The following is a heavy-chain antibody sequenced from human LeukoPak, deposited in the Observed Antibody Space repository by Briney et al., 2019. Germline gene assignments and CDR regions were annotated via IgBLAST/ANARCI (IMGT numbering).Heavy chain of an antibody. CDR3: ARDPLGSGSSDP. D-gene: IGHD1-26*01. CDR1: GYTFTSYG. V-gene: IGHV1-18*01. Sequence: ASVKVSCKASGYTFTSYGISWVRQAPGQGLEWMGWISAYNGNTNYAQKFQGRVTMTRDTSISTAYMELSRLRSDDTAVYYCARDPLGSGSSDPWGQGTLVTVSS. J-gene: IGHJ5*02. CDR2: ISAYNGNT.